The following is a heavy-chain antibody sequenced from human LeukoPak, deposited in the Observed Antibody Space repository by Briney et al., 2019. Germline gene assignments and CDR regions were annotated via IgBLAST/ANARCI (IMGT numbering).Heavy chain of an antibody. CDR2: IDGSGDST. CDR1: GFTLIDYS. V-gene: IGHV3-23*01. Sequence: GGSLRLSCATSGFTLIDYSMSWVRQAPGKGLEWVSGIDGSGDSTYYADSVKGRFTISGDNSKNTLYLQMNSLRAEDTAVYYCAKSGGGYLDYWGQGTLVTVSS. J-gene: IGHJ4*02. D-gene: IGHD3-22*01. CDR3: AKSGGGYLDY.